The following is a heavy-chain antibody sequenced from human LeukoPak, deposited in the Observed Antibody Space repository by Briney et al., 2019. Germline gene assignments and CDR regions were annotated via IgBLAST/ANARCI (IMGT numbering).Heavy chain of an antibody. CDR2: INHSGST. D-gene: IGHD3-10*01. CDR3: ARHMVRGGFDY. CDR1: GGSFSGYY. V-gene: IGHV4-34*01. J-gene: IGHJ4*02. Sequence: NPSETLSLTCAVYGGSFSGYYWSWIRQPPGKGLEWIGEINHSGSTNYNPSLKSRVTISVDTSKNQFSLKLSSVTAADTAVYYCARHMVRGGFDYWGQGTLVTVSS.